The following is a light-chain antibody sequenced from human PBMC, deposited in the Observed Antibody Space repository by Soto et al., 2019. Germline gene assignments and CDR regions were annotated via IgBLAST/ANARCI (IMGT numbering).Light chain of an antibody. V-gene: IGKV1-5*03. J-gene: IGKJ2*01. Sequence: DIQMTQSPSTLSASVGDTVTITCRASQGVGDWVAWYQQKPGKAPKVLIYKASSLESGVPSRFSGSGYGTEFSLTIGSLQPDDLATYYCQQYDAFSTFGQGTKVEIK. CDR3: QQYDAFST. CDR1: QGVGDW. CDR2: KAS.